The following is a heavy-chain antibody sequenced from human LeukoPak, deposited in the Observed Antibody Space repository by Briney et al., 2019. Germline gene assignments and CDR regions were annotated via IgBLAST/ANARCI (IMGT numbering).Heavy chain of an antibody. CDR2: INPNSGGT. V-gene: IGHV1-2*02. CDR1: GYTFTGYY. J-gene: IGHJ4*02. Sequence: ASVKVSCKASGYTFTGYYMHWVRQAPGQGLGWMGWINPNSGGTNYAQKFQGRVTMTRDTSISTAYMELSRLRSDDTAVYYCARITFGGVIVIWYFDYWGQGTLVTVSS. D-gene: IGHD3-16*02. CDR3: ARITFGGVIVIWYFDY.